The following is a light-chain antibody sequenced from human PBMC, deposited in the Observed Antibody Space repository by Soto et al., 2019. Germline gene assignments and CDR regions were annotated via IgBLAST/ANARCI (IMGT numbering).Light chain of an antibody. CDR1: QSINNN. V-gene: IGKV3-15*01. Sequence: EIVMTQSPATLSVSPGERATLSCRASQSINNNLAWYQQKPGQGPRLLIYGASSRATGIPARFSGGGSGTGFTLTISSLQSEDFAIYYCQQYNNWPLTFGGGTKVEIK. CDR2: GAS. J-gene: IGKJ4*01. CDR3: QQYNNWPLT.